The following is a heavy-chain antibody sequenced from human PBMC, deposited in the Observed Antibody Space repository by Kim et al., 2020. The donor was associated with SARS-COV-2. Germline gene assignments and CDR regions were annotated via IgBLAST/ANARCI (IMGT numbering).Heavy chain of an antibody. CDR2: ISWNGSST. D-gene: IGHD3-3*01. CDR1: GFTFDDYG. V-gene: IGHV3-20*04. Sequence: GGSLRLSCAASGFTFDDYGMHWVRQAPGKGLEWVSVISWNGSSTVYADSVKGRFTISRDNAKNSLYLQMNSLRAEDTALYYCAKGRIKIFGGTHCDYWC. J-gene: IGHJ4*01. CDR3: AKGRIKIFGGTHCDY.